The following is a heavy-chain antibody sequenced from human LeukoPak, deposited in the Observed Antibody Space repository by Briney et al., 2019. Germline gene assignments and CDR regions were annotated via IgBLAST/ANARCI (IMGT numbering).Heavy chain of an antibody. J-gene: IGHJ6*04. V-gene: IGHV4-61*02. CDR1: GGSISSGSYY. D-gene: IGHD3-10*01. CDR2: IYTSGST. Sequence: PSQTLSLTCTVSGGSISSGSYYWSWIRQPAGKGLEWIGRIYTSGSTNYNPSLKSRVTISVDTSKNQFSLKLSSVTAADTAVYYCARENYYGSGKLDVWGKGTTVTIPS. CDR3: ARENYYGSGKLDV.